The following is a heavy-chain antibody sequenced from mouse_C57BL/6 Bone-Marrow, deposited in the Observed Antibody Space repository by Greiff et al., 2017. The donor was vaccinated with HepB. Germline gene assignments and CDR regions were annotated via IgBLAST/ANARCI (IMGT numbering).Heavy chain of an antibody. V-gene: IGHV1-74*01. CDR3: ASMVTTRAWFAY. D-gene: IGHD2-2*01. CDR2: IHPSDSDT. J-gene: IGHJ3*01. CDR1: GYTFTSYW. Sequence: QVQLQQPGAELVKPGASVKVSCKASGYTFTSYWMHWVKQRPGQGLEWIGRIHPSDSDTNYNQKFKGKATLTEDKSSSTAYMQLSSLTSEDSAVYYCASMVTTRAWFAYWGQGTLVTVSA.